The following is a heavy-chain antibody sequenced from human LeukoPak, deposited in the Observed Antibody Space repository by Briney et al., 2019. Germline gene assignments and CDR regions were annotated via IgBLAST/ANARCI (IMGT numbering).Heavy chain of an antibody. CDR2: ISSSSSTI. V-gene: IGHV3-48*01. J-gene: IGHJ4*02. CDR1: GFTFSSYS. Sequence: PGGSLRLSCAASGFTFSSYSMNWVRQAPGKGLEWVSYISSSSSTIYYADSVKGRFTISRDNAKNSLYLQMNSLRAEDTAVYYCAREQWLVPFDYWGQGTLVTVSS. CDR3: AREQWLVPFDY. D-gene: IGHD6-19*01.